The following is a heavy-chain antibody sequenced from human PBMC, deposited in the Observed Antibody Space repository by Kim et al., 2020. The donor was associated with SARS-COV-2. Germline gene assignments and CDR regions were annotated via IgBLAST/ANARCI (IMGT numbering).Heavy chain of an antibody. V-gene: IGHV1-18*01. J-gene: IGHJ4*02. Sequence: YAQKLQGKVTMTTDTSTSTAYMELRSLRSDDTAVYYCARDADSWYGTIDYWGQGTLVTVSS. CDR3: ARDADSWYGTIDY. D-gene: IGHD6-13*01.